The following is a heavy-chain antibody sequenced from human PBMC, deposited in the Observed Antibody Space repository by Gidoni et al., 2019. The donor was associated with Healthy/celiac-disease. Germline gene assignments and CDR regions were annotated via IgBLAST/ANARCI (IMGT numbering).Heavy chain of an antibody. CDR3: AKNESPRDLYCSGGSCPYGMDV. D-gene: IGHD2-15*01. CDR1: GFTFDAYT. J-gene: IGHJ6*02. Sequence: EVQLVESGGVVVQPGGSLRLSCAASGFTFDAYTIHWVREAPGKGLEWVSFISWDGGSTYYADSVKGRFTISRDNSKNSLYLQMNSLRTEDTALYYCAKNESPRDLYCSGGSCPYGMDVWGQGTTVTVSS. CDR2: ISWDGGST. V-gene: IGHV3-43*01.